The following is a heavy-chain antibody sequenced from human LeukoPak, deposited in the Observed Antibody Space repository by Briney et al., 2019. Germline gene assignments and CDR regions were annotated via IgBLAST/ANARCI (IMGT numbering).Heavy chain of an antibody. J-gene: IGHJ3*02. D-gene: IGHD1-26*01. CDR3: ARGTKFLGATTALGAFDI. CDR1: SYTFPSYC. V-gene: IGHV1-18*01. CDR2: ISDYNGNT. Sequence: GASVNLSYKSSSYTFPSYCIIGVRRACGQGFEWMGWISDYNGNTNYAQKLQGRVTMPTDTSTSTAYMELRSLRSDDTAVYYCARGTKFLGATTALGAFDIWGQGTMVTVSS.